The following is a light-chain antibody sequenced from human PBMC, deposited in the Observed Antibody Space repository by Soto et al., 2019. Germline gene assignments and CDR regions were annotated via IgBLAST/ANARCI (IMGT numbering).Light chain of an antibody. CDR3: QQYESFPRT. V-gene: IGKV1-5*03. CDR2: KAS. CDR1: PSIENW. Sequence: DIQMTQSPSTLSASVGVRVIITCGASPSIENWLAWYQQKPGKAPKLFILKASTLEIGVPSRFSGSGSGTEFTLSISSLQPDDFATYFCQQYESFPRTFGQGTKVEIK. J-gene: IGKJ1*01.